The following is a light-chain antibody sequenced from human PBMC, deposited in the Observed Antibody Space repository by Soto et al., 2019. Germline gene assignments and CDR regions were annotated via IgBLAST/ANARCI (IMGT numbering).Light chain of an antibody. V-gene: IGKV3-20*01. Sequence: EIVLTQSPGTLSLSPGERATLSCRASQSVSSSYLAWYQQKPGQAPRLLIYGASCRATGIPDRFSGSGSGTDFTLTISRLEPEDCAVYYFQQDSSLPRAFGQGTKVQIK. CDR2: GAS. CDR1: QSVSSSY. CDR3: QQDSSLPRA. J-gene: IGKJ1*01.